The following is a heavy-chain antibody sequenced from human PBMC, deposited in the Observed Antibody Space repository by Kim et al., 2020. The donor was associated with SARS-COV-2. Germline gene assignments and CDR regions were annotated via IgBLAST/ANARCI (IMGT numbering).Heavy chain of an antibody. CDR1: GYTFTSYA. D-gene: IGHD6-13*01. CDR3: ARVARYSGSWYREHFDY. V-gene: IGHV1-3*01. CDR2: INAGNGNT. J-gene: IGHJ4*02. Sequence: ASVKVSCKASGYTFTSYAMHWVRQAPGQRLEWMGWINAGNGNTKYSQKFQGRVTITRDTSASTAYMELSSLRSEDTAVYYCARVARYSGSWYREHFDYWGQGTLVTVSS.